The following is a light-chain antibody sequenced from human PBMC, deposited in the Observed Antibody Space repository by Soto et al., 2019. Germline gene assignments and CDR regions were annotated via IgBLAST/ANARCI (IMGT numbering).Light chain of an antibody. Sequence: QSVLTQPRSVSGSHGQSVTISCTGTSSDVGAYNFVSWYQQHPGEAPKLMFYDVNRRPSGVPNRFSASKSGNTASLTISGLQTEDETDYYCFSYAGGYRFVFGTGTKVTVL. J-gene: IGLJ1*01. V-gene: IGLV2-11*01. CDR1: SSDVGAYNF. CDR3: FSYAGGYRFV. CDR2: DVN.